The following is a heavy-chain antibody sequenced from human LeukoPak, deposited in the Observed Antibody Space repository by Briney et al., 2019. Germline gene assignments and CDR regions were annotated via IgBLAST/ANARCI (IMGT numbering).Heavy chain of an antibody. D-gene: IGHD6-19*01. CDR3: ARTEYSSGWYDY. CDR1: GFTFSSYN. J-gene: IGHJ4*02. V-gene: IGHV3-21*01. CDR2: ISSSSSYI. Sequence: GGSLRLSCAASGFTFSSYNMNWVRQAPGKGLEWVSSISSSSSYIYYADSVKGRFTISRDNAKNSLYLQMNSLRAEDTAVYYCARTEYSSGWYDYWGQGTLVTVSS.